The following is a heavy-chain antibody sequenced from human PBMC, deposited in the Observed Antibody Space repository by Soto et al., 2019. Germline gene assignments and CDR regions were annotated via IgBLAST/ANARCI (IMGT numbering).Heavy chain of an antibody. Sequence: QVQLVQSGAEVKKPGASVKVSCKASGYTFTSYGISWVRQAPGQGLEWMGWISAYNGNTNYAQKLQGRVTMTTDTYTSKDYMELRSVRSDDTAVYYCAREVGGGGATHWGQGTLVTVSS. CDR1: GYTFTSYG. D-gene: IGHD1-26*01. V-gene: IGHV1-18*01. CDR2: ISAYNGNT. J-gene: IGHJ4*02. CDR3: AREVGGGGATH.